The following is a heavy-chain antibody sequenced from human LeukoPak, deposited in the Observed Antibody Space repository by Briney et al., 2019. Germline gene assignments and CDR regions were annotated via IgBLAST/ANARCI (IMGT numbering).Heavy chain of an antibody. J-gene: IGHJ3*02. Sequence: ASVKVSCKASGYTFTGYYMHWVRQAPGQGLEWMGWINPNSGDTNYAHEFQGRVTMTRDTSISTAYMELSRLRSDDTAVYYCARELSAAGRRGAFDIWGQGTMVTVSS. D-gene: IGHD6-13*01. CDR1: GYTFTGYY. V-gene: IGHV1-2*07. CDR2: INPNSGDT. CDR3: ARELSAAGRRGAFDI.